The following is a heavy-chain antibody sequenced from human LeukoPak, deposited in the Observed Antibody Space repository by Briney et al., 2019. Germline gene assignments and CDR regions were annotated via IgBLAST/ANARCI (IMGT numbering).Heavy chain of an antibody. J-gene: IGHJ5*02. V-gene: IGHV4-34*01. Sequence: SETLSITCAVYGGSFSGYYWSWIRQPPGKGLEWIGEINHSGSTNYNPSLKSRVTISVDTSKNQFSLKLSSVTAADTAVYYCARDLWFGRNWFDPWGQGTLVTVSS. D-gene: IGHD3-10*01. CDR3: ARDLWFGRNWFDP. CDR2: INHSGST. CDR1: GGSFSGYY.